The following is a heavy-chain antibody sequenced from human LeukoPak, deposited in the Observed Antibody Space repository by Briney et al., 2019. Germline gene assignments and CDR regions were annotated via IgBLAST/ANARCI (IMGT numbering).Heavy chain of an antibody. V-gene: IGHV1-69*06. Sequence: ASVKVSCKASGGTFSSYAISWVRQAPGQGLEWMGGIIPIFGTANYAQKFQGRVTITADKSTSTAYMELSSLRSEDTAVYYCARDDQISSELSIRFDPWGQGTLVTVSS. CDR1: GGTFSSYA. CDR3: ARDDQISSELSIRFDP. CDR2: IIPIFGTA. J-gene: IGHJ5*02. D-gene: IGHD6-13*01.